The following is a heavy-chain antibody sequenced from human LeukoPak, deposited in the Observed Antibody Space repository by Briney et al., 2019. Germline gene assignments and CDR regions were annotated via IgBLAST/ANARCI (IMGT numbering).Heavy chain of an antibody. CDR1: GGSFSGYY. Sequence: SETLSLTCAVYGGSFSGYYWSWLRQPPGKGLEWIGEINHSGSTNYNPSLKSRVTISLDTSKNQFSLRLSSVTAADTAVDYCAGEQWRPPYYYFGLDVWGQGTTVTVSS. CDR3: AGEQWRPPYYYFGLDV. CDR2: INHSGST. J-gene: IGHJ6*02. D-gene: IGHD1/OR15-1a*01. V-gene: IGHV4-34*01.